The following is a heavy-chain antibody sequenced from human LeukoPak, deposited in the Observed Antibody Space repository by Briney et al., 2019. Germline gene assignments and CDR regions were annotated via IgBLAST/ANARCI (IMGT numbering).Heavy chain of an antibody. D-gene: IGHD6-6*01. J-gene: IGHJ4*02. CDR2: INWNGGST. CDR1: GFTFDDYG. CDR3: ARDKRNMHSISSLFDY. Sequence: GGSLRLSCAASGFTFDDYGMSWVRQAPGKGLEWVSGINWNGGSTGYADSVKGRFTISRDNAKNSLYLQMNSLRAEDTALYSCARDKRNMHSISSLFDYWGQGTLVTVSS. V-gene: IGHV3-20*04.